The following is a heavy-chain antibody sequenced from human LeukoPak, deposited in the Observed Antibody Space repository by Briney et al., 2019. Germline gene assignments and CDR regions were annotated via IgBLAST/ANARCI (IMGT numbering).Heavy chain of an antibody. CDR2: IYWDDDK. J-gene: IGHJ4*02. CDR1: GFSLSTSGVS. Sequence: SGPTLVNPTQTLTLTCTFSGFSLSTSGVSVGWIRQSPGKPLEWLAVIYWDDDKRYSPSLKSRLTITKDTSKSQVVLTMTNMDPVDTATYYCARSYYSNSGDFWGQGTLVTVSS. D-gene: IGHD3-10*01. CDR3: ARSYYSNSGDF. V-gene: IGHV2-5*02.